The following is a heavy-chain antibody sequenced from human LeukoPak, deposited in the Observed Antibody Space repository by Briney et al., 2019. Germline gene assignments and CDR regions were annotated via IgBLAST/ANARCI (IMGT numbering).Heavy chain of an antibody. V-gene: IGHV3-23*01. CDR1: GFTFSSYG. CDR2: ISGSGGST. J-gene: IGHJ4*02. D-gene: IGHD2-15*01. CDR3: AKDLVGVAVADY. Sequence: GGSLILSCAASGFTFSSYGMSWVRQAPGKGLEWVSAISGSGGSTYYADSVKGRFTISRDNSKNTLYLQLNSLRAEDTALYFCAKDLVGVAVADYWGQGTLVTVSS.